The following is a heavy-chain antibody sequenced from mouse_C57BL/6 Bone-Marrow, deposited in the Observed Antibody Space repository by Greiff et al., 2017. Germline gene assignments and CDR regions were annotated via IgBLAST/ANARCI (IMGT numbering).Heavy chain of an antibody. Sequence: EVQLQESGAELVRPGASVKLSCTASGFNIKDDYMHWVKQRPEQGLEWIGWIDPENGDTEYASKFQGQATITADTSSNTAYLQLSSLTSEDTAVYYCTTSWPWFAYWGQGTLVTVSA. CDR2: IDPENGDT. V-gene: IGHV14-4*01. CDR1: GFNIKDDY. J-gene: IGHJ3*01. CDR3: TTSWPWFAY.